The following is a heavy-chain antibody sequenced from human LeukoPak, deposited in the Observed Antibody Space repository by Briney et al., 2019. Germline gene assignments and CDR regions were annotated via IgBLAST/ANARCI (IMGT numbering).Heavy chain of an antibody. V-gene: IGHV3-23*01. D-gene: IGHD6-13*01. CDR1: GFTFSNYG. CDR2: ISGSGGST. J-gene: IGHJ4*02. Sequence: GGSLRLSCAASGFTFSNYGMSWVRQAPGKGLEWVSAISGSGGSTYYADSVKGRFTISRDNSKNTLYLQMNSLRAEDTAVYYCAKEEIIGQQLEFDYWGQGTLVTVSS. CDR3: AKEEIIGQQLEFDY.